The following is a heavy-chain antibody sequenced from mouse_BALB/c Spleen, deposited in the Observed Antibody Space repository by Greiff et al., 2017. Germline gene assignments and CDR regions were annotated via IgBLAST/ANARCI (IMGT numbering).Heavy chain of an antibody. V-gene: IGHV5-6-2*01. J-gene: IGHJ4*01. D-gene: IGHD1-1*01. CDR2: INSNGGST. CDR1: GFTFSSYY. CDR3: ARATAVAGDAMDY. Sequence: EVQRVESGGGLVKLGGSLKLSCAASGFTFSSYYMSWVRQTPEKRLELVAAINSNGGSTYYPDTVKGRFTISRDNAKNTLYLQMSSLKSEDTALYYCARATAVAGDAMDYWGQGTSVTVSS.